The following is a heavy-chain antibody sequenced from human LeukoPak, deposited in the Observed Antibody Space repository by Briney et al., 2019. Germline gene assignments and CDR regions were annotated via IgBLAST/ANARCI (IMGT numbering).Heavy chain of an antibody. D-gene: IGHD3-22*01. V-gene: IGHV4-39*01. CDR2: IYYSGST. J-gene: IGHJ4*02. CDR1: GGSISSSSSTIYY. CDR3: ARPSDSSGY. Sequence: SETLSLTCTVSGGSISSSSSTIYYWGWIRQPPGKGLEWIGSIYYSGSTYYNPSLKSRVTISVDTSKNQFSLKLSSVTAADTAVYYCARPSDSSGYWGQGTLVTVSS.